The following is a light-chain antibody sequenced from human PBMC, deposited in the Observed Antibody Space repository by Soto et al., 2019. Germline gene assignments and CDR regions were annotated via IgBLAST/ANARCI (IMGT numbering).Light chain of an antibody. CDR1: QSIRSER. CDR2: GAS. J-gene: IGKJ1*01. V-gene: IGKV3-20*01. CDR3: QQYGSSPRT. Sequence: DIVLTHSPGTLSLSPGERATLSCRASQSIRSERLAWYQQKPGQAPRLLIYGASSRATGIPDRFSGSGSGTDFTLTISRLEPEDFAVYYCQQYGSSPRTFGQGTKVDIK.